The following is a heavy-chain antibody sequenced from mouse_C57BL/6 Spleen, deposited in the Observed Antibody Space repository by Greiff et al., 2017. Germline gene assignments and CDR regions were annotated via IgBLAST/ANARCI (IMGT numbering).Heavy chain of an antibody. CDR1: GYTFTSYW. CDR2: IDPSDSYT. V-gene: IGHV1-69*01. J-gene: IGHJ2*01. CDR3: ARIVYYGSSRYYFDY. D-gene: IGHD1-1*01. Sequence: QVQLQQPGAELVMPGASVKLSCKASGYTFTSYWMHWVKQRPGQGLEWIGEIDPSDSYTNYNQKFKGKSTLTVDKSSSTAYMQLSSLTSEDSAVYYCARIVYYGSSRYYFDYWGQGTTLTVSS.